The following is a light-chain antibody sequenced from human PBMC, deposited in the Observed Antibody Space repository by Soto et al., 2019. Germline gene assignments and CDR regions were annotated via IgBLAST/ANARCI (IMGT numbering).Light chain of an antibody. CDR2: WNN. CDR1: TSNIGDNY. V-gene: IGLV1-47*01. Sequence: QSVLTQPPSASGTPGQRVSISCSGSTSNIGDNYVYWYQHHPGTAPKLLIYWNNERPSGVPVRFSVSRSSSSASVAISGLRSEDEADDYCAGWNYSRSGAIWVFGGGTKLTVL. J-gene: IGLJ3*02. CDR3: AGWNYSRSGAIWV.